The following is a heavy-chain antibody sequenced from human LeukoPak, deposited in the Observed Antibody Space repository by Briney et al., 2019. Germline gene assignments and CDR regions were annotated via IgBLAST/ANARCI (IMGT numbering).Heavy chain of an antibody. D-gene: IGHD3-22*01. CDR3: ARDLDSSGYYYAY. J-gene: IGHJ4*02. CDR1: GFTFSSFA. V-gene: IGHV3-30*04. Sequence: GGSLRLSCAASGFTFSSFAMHWVRQAPGKGLKWVAVISFDGSDEYYAEAVKGRFTISRDNSENTVYLQMNSLRAEDTAVYYCARDLDSSGYYYAYWGQGSLVTVSS. CDR2: ISFDGSDE.